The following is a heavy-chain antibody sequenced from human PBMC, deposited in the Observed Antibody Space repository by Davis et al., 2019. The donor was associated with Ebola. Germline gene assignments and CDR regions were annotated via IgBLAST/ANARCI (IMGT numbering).Heavy chain of an antibody. CDR3: ARSTSFPTWFDP. CDR2: LYYSGST. Sequence: SETLSLTCTVSAASIRSNVHYWSWIRQTPGKGLEWIGPLYYSGSTNYNPSLKSRVTISVDTSKNQFSLKLSSVAAADTAVYYCARSTSFPTWFDPWGQGTLVTVSS. CDR1: AASIRSNVHY. D-gene: IGHD2-2*01. J-gene: IGHJ5*02. V-gene: IGHV4-39*01.